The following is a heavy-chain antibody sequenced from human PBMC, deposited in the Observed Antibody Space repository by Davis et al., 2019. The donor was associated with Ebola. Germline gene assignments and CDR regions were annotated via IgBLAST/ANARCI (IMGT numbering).Heavy chain of an antibody. V-gene: IGHV1-46*01. CDR2: INPSGGST. CDR3: ARDGGWGYDFWSGFNWFDL. CDR1: GYTFTSYY. D-gene: IGHD3-3*01. J-gene: IGHJ5*02. Sequence: ASVKVSCKASGYTFTSYYMHWVRQAPGQGLEWMGIINPSGGSTSYAQKFQGRVTMTRDTSTSTVYMALSSLRAEDTAVYYCARDGGWGYDFWSGFNWFDLWGQGTLVTVSS.